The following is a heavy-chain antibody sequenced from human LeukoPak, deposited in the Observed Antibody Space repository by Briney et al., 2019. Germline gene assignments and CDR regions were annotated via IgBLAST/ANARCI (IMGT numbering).Heavy chain of an antibody. CDR1: GGSISSSSYY. V-gene: IGHV4-39*07. J-gene: IGHJ6*03. Sequence: SETLSLTCTVSGGSISSSSYYWGWIRQPPGKGLEWIGSIYYSGSTYYNPSLKSRVTISVDTSKNQFSLKLSSVTAADTAVYYCARERRGYSNYFGSGGYYYYMDVWGKGTTVTVSS. CDR3: ARERRGYSNYFGSGGYYYYMDV. D-gene: IGHD4-11*01. CDR2: IYYSGST.